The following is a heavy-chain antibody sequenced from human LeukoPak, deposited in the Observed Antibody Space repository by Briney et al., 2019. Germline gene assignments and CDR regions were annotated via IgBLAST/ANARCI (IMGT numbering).Heavy chain of an antibody. J-gene: IGHJ4*02. CDR1: GYSFTSYW. Sequence: GESLKISCKGSGYSFTSYWISWVRQMPGKGLEWMGRIDPSDSYTNYSPSFQGHVTISADKSISTAHLQWGSLKASDTAMYYCARQPYGDYVLGFDYWGQGTLVTVSS. D-gene: IGHD4-17*01. CDR2: IDPSDSYT. CDR3: ARQPYGDYVLGFDY. V-gene: IGHV5-10-1*01.